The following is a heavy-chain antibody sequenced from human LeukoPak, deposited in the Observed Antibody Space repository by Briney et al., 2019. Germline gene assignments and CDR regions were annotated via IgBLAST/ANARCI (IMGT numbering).Heavy chain of an antibody. V-gene: IGHV3-23*01. Sequence: GGSLRLSCAASGFTFSSYAMSWVRQAPGKGLEWVSAISGSGGSTYYADSVKGRFTISRDNSKNTLYLQMNSLRAEDTAVYYCAKVTPLGWELAYYFDYWGQGTLVTVSS. CDR1: GFTFSSYA. CDR3: AKVTPLGWELAYYFDY. CDR2: ISGSGGST. D-gene: IGHD1-26*01. J-gene: IGHJ4*02.